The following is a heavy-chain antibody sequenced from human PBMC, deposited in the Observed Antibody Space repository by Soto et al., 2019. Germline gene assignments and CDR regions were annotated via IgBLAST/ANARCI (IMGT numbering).Heavy chain of an antibody. V-gene: IGHV3-30-3*01. CDR3: AREYFLERIAMVGTPDY. CDR2: ISYDGSNK. J-gene: IGHJ4*02. D-gene: IGHD6-19*01. CDR1: GFTFSSYA. Sequence: GGSLRLSCAASGFTFSSYAMHWVRQAPGKGLEWVAVISYDGSNKYYADSVKGRFTISRDNSKNTLYLQMSSLRAEDTAVYYCAREYFLERIAMVGTPDYWGQGTLVTVSS.